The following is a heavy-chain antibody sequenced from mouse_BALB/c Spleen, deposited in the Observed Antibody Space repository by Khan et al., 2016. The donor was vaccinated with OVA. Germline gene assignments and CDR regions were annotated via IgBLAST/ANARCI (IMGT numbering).Heavy chain of an antibody. CDR3: ARGAVTATNSFDY. Sequence: VQLQQSGPEVVRPGVSVKISCKGSGYTFTDYAVHWVKQSHAKSLEWIGVISTYNGNTNYNQRFKGKATMTVDKSSSTAYVELARLTSEDAAIYYWARGAVTATNSFDYWGQGTTLTVSS. V-gene: IGHV1S137*01. CDR2: ISTYNGNT. D-gene: IGHD3-3*01. CDR1: GYTFTDYA. J-gene: IGHJ2*01.